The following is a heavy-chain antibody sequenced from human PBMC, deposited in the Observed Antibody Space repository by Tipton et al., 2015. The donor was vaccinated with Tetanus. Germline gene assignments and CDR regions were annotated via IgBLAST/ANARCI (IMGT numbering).Heavy chain of an antibody. J-gene: IGHJ6*02. D-gene: IGHD6-13*01. V-gene: IGHV3-30-3*01. CDR2: ISYDGSNK. CDR1: GFTFSSYA. CDR3: ARDRRGGSNLYVAGTGMDV. Sequence: PLRLSCAASGFTFSSYAMHWVRQAPGKGLEWVAVISYDGSNKYYADSVKGRFTISRDNSKNTLYLQMNSLRAEDTAVYYCARDRRGGSNLYVAGTGMDVWGQGTTVTVSS.